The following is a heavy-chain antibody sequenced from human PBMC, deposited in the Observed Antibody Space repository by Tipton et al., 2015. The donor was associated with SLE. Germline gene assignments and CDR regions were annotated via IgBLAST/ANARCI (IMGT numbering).Heavy chain of an antibody. Sequence: TLSLTCTVSGGSISSSNWWSWVRQPPGKGLEWIGYIYYSGSTNYNPSLKSRVTISVDTSKNQFSLKLTSVTTADTAVYYCATEGSGWSHYMDVWGKGTTVTVSS. V-gene: IGHV4-4*02. D-gene: IGHD6-19*01. CDR2: IYYSGST. CDR1: GGSISSSNW. J-gene: IGHJ6*03. CDR3: ATEGSGWSHYMDV.